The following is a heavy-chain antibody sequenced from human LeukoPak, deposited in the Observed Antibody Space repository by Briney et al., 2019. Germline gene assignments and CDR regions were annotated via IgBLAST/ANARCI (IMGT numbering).Heavy chain of an antibody. CDR2: INPNSGGT. CDR3: ARVHPQKYYYDSGGSAGFDY. V-gene: IGHV1-2*02. CDR1: GYTFTGYY. D-gene: IGHD3-22*01. Sequence: ASVKVSCKASGYTFTGYYMHWVRQAPGQGLEWMGWINPNSGGTNYAQKFQGRVTMTRDTSISTAYMELSRLRSDDTAVYYCARVHPQKYYYDSGGSAGFDYWGQGTLVTVSS. J-gene: IGHJ4*02.